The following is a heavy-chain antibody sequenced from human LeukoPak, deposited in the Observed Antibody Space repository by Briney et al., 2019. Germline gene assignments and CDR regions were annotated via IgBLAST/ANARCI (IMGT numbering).Heavy chain of an antibody. V-gene: IGHV3-30-3*01. CDR3: ARDPFDFIAVAGDPFDY. CDR2: ISYDGSNK. Sequence: GGSLRLSCAASGFTFSSYAMHWVRQAPGKGLEWVAVISYDGSNKYYADSVKGRFTISRDNSKNTLYLQMNSLRAEDTAVYYCARDPFDFIAVAGDPFDYWGQGTLVTVSS. D-gene: IGHD6-19*01. CDR1: GFTFSSYA. J-gene: IGHJ4*02.